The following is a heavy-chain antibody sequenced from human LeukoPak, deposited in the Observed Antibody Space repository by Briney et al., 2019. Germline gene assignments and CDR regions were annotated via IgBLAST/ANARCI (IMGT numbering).Heavy chain of an antibody. D-gene: IGHD1-26*01. J-gene: IGHJ6*02. CDR3: ARWGIVGATGAAPNYYYYGMDV. CDR2: IYYSGST. V-gene: IGHV4-59*01. CDR1: GVSISSYY. Sequence: SETLSLTCTVSGVSISSYYWSWIRQPPGKGLEWIGYIYYSGSTNYNPSLKSRVTISVDTSKNQFSLKLSSVTAADTAVYYCARWGIVGATGAAPNYYYYGMDVWGQGTTVTVSS.